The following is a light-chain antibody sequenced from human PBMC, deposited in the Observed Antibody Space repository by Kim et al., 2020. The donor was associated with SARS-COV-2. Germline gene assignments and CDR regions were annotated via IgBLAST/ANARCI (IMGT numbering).Light chain of an antibody. CDR1: QSISSW. Sequence: DIQMTQSPSTLSASVGDRVTITCRASQSISSWLAWYQQKPGKAPRLLIYDASSLERGVPSRFSGSGSGTEFTLTISSLQPDDFATYYCQQYDRSSGTFGQGTKVDI. V-gene: IGKV1-5*01. J-gene: IGKJ1*01. CDR2: DAS. CDR3: QQYDRSSGT.